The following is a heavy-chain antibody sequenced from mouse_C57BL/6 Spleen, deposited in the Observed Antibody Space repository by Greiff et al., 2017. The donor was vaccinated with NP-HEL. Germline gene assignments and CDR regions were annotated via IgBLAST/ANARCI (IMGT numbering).Heavy chain of an antibody. V-gene: IGHV1-26*01. Sequence: EVKLQQSGPELVKPGASVKISCKASGYTFTDYYMNWVKQSHGKSLEWIGDINPNNGGTSYNQKFKGKATLTVDKSSSTAYMELRSLTSEDSAVYYCARCPIYYYGSQLRRYFDVWGTGTTVTVSS. D-gene: IGHD1-1*01. J-gene: IGHJ1*03. CDR1: GYTFTDYY. CDR3: ARCPIYYYGSQLRRYFDV. CDR2: INPNNGGT.